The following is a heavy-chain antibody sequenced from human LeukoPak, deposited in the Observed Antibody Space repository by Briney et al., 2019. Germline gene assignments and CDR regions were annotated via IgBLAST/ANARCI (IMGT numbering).Heavy chain of an antibody. Sequence: GGTLRLSCAASGFTFSSYGMSWVRQAPGKGLEGVSGISGSGGSTYYADSVKGRFTISRDNSKNTLYLQMSSLRAEDTAVYYCAKTGSDYASGSYAYWGQGTLVTVSS. CDR3: AKTGSDYASGSYAY. CDR2: ISGSGGST. J-gene: IGHJ4*02. V-gene: IGHV3-23*01. CDR1: GFTFSSYG. D-gene: IGHD3-10*01.